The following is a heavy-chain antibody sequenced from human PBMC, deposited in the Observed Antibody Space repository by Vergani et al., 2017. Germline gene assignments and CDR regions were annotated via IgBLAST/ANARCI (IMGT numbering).Heavy chain of an antibody. D-gene: IGHD4-23*01. CDR2: ISSAGNTR. Sequence: VQLLESGGGLVQPGGSLRLSCAASGFTFSSYAMHWVRQAPGKGLEWVALISSAGNTRQYADSVQGRFTISRDNSRNTLYLQMNGLRPDDTAVYFCAKTYAGSPIFDSWGQGTLVTVSS. CDR1: GFTFSSYA. V-gene: IGHV3-30*18. J-gene: IGHJ4*02. CDR3: AKTYAGSPIFDS.